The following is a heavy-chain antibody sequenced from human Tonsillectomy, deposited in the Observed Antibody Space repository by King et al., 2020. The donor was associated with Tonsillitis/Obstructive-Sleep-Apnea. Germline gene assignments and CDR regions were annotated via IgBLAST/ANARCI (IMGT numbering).Heavy chain of an antibody. CDR1: GFTFDDYA. CDR2: ISWNSGSI. Sequence: VQLVESGGGLVQPGRSLRLSCAASGFTFDDYAMHWVRQAPGKGLEWVSGISWNSGSIGYADSVKGRFTISRDNVKNSLYLQMNSLRAEDTALYYCAKGSPYYDFWSGYDYWGQGTLVTVSS. V-gene: IGHV3-9*01. D-gene: IGHD3-3*01. CDR3: AKGSPYYDFWSGYDY. J-gene: IGHJ4*02.